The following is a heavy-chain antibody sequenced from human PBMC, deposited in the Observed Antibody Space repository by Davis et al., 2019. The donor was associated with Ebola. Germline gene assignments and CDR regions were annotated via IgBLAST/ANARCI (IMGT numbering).Heavy chain of an antibody. J-gene: IGHJ4*02. CDR3: AKVGWLNY. CDR2: ISGSGDTT. Sequence: GGSLRLSCAASGFTFSSYAMNWVRQAPGKGLEWVSGISGSGDTTSYADSVKGRFTISRDNPKNTVYLQMNSLRAEDTAVYYCAKVGWLNYWGQGTLVTVSS. V-gene: IGHV3-23*01. D-gene: IGHD6-19*01. CDR1: GFTFSSYA.